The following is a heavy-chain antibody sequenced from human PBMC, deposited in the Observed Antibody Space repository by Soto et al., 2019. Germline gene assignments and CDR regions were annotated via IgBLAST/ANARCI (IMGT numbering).Heavy chain of an antibody. D-gene: IGHD6-13*01. CDR3: ARGGIAAAPLRYYYYYYGMDV. Sequence: SETLSLTCTVSGGSISSGDYYWSWIRQPPWKGLEWIGYIYCSGSTYYNPSLKSRVTISVDTSKNQFSLKLSSVTAADTAVYYCARGGIAAAPLRYYYYYYGMDVWGQGTTVTVSS. J-gene: IGHJ6*02. CDR2: IYCSGST. V-gene: IGHV4-30-4*01. CDR1: GGSISSGDYY.